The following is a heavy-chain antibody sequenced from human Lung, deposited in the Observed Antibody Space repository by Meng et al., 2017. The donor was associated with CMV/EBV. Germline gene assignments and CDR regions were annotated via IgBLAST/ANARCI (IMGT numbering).Heavy chain of an antibody. V-gene: IGHV4-30-4*01. CDR1: GDSVGSGAYY. Sequence: SETXSLXXTVSGDSVGSGAYYWSWIRQPPGKGLEWIGYTYSTRGIFYNPSLKSRLIISLDTSKNQFSLQLKSVTAADAAVYYCARMVTGGYYFDYWGQGSXVTVSS. J-gene: IGHJ4*01. CDR2: TYSTRGI. D-gene: IGHD2-21*02. CDR3: ARMVTGGYYFDY.